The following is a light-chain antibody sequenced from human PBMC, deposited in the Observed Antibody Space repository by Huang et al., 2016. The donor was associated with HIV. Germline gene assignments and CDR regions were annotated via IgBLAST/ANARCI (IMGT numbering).Light chain of an antibody. V-gene: IGKV3-15*01. Sequence: IVMTQSPATLSLSPGERATLSCRASQDIGSNLAWYQQKLGQAPRLLIYDTSTRATGIPARFSGSGSATEFTLTISSPQSEDFAVYYCQQYNSGGTFGQGTKLEIK. CDR3: QQYNSGGT. CDR1: QDIGSN. J-gene: IGKJ2*01. CDR2: DTS.